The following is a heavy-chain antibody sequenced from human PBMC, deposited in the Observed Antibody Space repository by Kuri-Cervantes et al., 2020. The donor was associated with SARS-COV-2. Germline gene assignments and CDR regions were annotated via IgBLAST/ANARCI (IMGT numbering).Heavy chain of an antibody. D-gene: IGHD3-10*01. CDR1: GVSISSYY. J-gene: IGHJ5*02. CDR3: ARALAVLSYVLLWFGGKRRFDP. CDR2: IYYSGST. Sequence: ESLKISCTVSGVSISSYYWSWIRQPPGKGLEWIGYIYYSGSTKYNPYLKSRVTISVVTSKNQFSLKLSTVTAADTAVYYCARALAVLSYVLLWFGGKRRFDPWGQGTLVTVSS. V-gene: IGHV4-59*01.